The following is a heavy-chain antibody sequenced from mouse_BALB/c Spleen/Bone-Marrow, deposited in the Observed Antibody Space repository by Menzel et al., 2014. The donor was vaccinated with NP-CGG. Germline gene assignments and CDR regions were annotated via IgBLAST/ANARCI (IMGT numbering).Heavy chain of an antibody. J-gene: IGHJ4*01. CDR2: INPNTDYT. D-gene: IGHD4-1*01. CDR1: GYTFSSYW. V-gene: IGHV1-7*01. CDR3: ARKGLGLAMDY. Sequence: VHLVESGAELAKPGASVKVSRKASGYTFSSYWMHWVKQRPGQGLEWIGYINPNTDYTEYNQEFKDKATLTADKSSSTAYMQLSSLTSEDSAVYYCARKGLGLAMDYWGQGTSVTVSS.